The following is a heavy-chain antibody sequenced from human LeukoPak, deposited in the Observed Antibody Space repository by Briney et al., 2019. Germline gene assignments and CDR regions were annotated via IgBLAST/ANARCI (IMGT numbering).Heavy chain of an antibody. V-gene: IGHV3-23*01. J-gene: IGHJ6*04. Sequence: GGSLRLSCAASGFTFSTYAMTWVRQAPGKGLEWVSAISGSGGSTYYADSVKGRFTISRDNSKNTLYLQMNSLRAEDTAIYYCAKLWLFSYMDVWGKGTTVTVSS. CDR2: ISGSGGST. CDR1: GFTFSTYA. D-gene: IGHD5-18*01. CDR3: AKLWLFSYMDV.